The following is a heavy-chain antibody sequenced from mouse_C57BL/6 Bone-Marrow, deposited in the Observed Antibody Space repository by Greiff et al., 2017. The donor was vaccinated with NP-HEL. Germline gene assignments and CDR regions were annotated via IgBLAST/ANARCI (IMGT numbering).Heavy chain of an antibody. CDR2: IRSKSNNYAT. J-gene: IGHJ4*01. CDR1: GFSFNTYA. D-gene: IGHD2-4*01. CDR3: VIPYDYDERGYAMDY. V-gene: IGHV10-1*01. Sequence: DVQLVESGGGLVQPKGSLKLSCAASGFSFNTYAMNWVRQAPGKGLAWVARIRSKSNNYATYYADSVKDRFTISRDDSESMLYLQMNNLKTEDTAMYYCVIPYDYDERGYAMDYWGQGTSVTVSS.